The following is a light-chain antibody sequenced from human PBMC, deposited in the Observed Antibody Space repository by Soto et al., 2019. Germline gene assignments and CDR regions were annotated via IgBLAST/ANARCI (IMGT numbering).Light chain of an antibody. V-gene: IGLV3-21*02. CDR3: QVWDDNSDHHV. CDR2: DDS. CDR1: NIGGKS. J-gene: IGLJ1*01. Sequence: SYELTQTSSVSVAPGQTARISCGGNNIGGKSVHWYQQNPGQAPVVVVYDDSDRLSGIPERFSGSNSGNTATLTISRVEAGDEADYHCQVWDDNSDHHVFGTGTKVTVL.